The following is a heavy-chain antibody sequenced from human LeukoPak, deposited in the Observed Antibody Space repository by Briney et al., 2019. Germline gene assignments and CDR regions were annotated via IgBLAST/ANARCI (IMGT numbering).Heavy chain of an antibody. CDR2: ISGGCGSS. CDR3: AKGSGQIQLWSNFGY. D-gene: IGHD5-18*01. CDR1: GFTFTTCA. Sequence: VGSLRLSCAASGFTFTTCAMSWVRQAPGKGLEWVSGISGGCGSSNYADSVKGRFTISRDNSKNTLYLQMNSLRAEDTAVYYCAKGSGQIQLWSNFGYWGQGTLVTVSS. J-gene: IGHJ4*02. V-gene: IGHV3-23*01.